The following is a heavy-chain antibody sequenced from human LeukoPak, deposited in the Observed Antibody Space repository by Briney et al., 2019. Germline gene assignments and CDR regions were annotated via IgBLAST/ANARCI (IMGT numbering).Heavy chain of an antibody. V-gene: IGHV1-69*13. Sequence: SVKVSCKASGGTFSSYAISWVRQAPGQGLEWMGGIIPIFGTANYAQKFQGRVTITADESTSTAYMELSSLRSEDTAVYYCARVDTAMVTFIDYWGQGTLVTVSS. CDR1: GGTFSSYA. D-gene: IGHD5-18*01. CDR2: IIPIFGTA. J-gene: IGHJ4*02. CDR3: ARVDTAMVTFIDY.